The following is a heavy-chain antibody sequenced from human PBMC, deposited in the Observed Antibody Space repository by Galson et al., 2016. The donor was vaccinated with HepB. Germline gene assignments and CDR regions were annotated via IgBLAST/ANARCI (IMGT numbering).Heavy chain of an antibody. CDR3: AREGHLWIACFDN. D-gene: IGHD2-2*03. Sequence: SLRLSCAASGFNFRTYAMHWVRQAPGKGLEWVAVISYDGNNKYYAHSVEGRVTISRDNSKNTLYLQMSSLRAEDTAVYYCAREGHLWIACFDNWGQGTLVTVSS. CDR2: ISYDGNNK. CDR1: GFNFRTYA. J-gene: IGHJ4*02. V-gene: IGHV3-30-3*01.